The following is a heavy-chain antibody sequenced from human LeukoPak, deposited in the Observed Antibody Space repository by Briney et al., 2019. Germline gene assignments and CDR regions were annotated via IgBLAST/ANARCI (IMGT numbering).Heavy chain of an antibody. CDR1: GYTFTSYG. Sequence: ASVKVSCKASGYTFTSYGISWVRQAPGQGLEWMGWISAYNGNTNYAQKLQGRVTMTTDTSTSTAYMELRSLRSDDTAVYYCATGNQYSSGPHIPFIDYWGQGTLVTVSS. V-gene: IGHV1-18*01. CDR2: ISAYNGNT. J-gene: IGHJ4*02. D-gene: IGHD6-19*01. CDR3: ATGNQYSSGPHIPFIDY.